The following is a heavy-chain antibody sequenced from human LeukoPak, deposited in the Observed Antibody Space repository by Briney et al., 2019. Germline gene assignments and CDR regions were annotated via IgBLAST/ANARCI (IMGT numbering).Heavy chain of an antibody. CDR3: ASYSSGYAYCFDY. CDR2: ISGTGGST. Sequence: PGGSLRLSCAASGFTFSSYAMSWVRQAPGKGLEWGSAISGTGGSTYYADSVKGRFTISRDNSKNTLYLQMNSLRAEDTAVYYCASYSSGYAYCFDYWGQGTLVTVSS. D-gene: IGHD3-22*01. J-gene: IGHJ4*02. V-gene: IGHV3-23*01. CDR1: GFTFSSYA.